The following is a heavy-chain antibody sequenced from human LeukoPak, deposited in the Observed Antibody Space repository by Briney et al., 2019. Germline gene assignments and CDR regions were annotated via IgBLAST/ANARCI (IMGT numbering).Heavy chain of an antibody. CDR3: SRDPRHSDY. Sequence: GGSLRLSCAASGFTFSDSYMTWIRQAPGKGLELLSYISGSSSDVNYIDSVRGRFTISRDNAKNSLYLHMSSLTVEDTAVYYCSRDPRHSDYWGQGTLVTVSS. V-gene: IGHV3-11*01. CDR1: GFTFSDSY. J-gene: IGHJ4*02. CDR2: ISGSSSDV.